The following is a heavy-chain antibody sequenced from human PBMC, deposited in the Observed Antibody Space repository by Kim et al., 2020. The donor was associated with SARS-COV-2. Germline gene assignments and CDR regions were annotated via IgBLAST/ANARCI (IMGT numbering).Heavy chain of an antibody. V-gene: IGHV4-39*07. J-gene: IGHJ2*01. D-gene: IGHD6-19*01. CDR2: IYYSGST. CDR3: ARSVARHYWYFDL. CDR1: GGSISSSSYY. Sequence: SETLSLTCTVSGGSISSSSYYWGWICQPPGKGLEWIGSIYYSGSTYYNPSLKSRVTVSVDTSKNQFSLKLSSVTAADTAVYYCARSVARHYWYFDLWGRGTLVTVSS.